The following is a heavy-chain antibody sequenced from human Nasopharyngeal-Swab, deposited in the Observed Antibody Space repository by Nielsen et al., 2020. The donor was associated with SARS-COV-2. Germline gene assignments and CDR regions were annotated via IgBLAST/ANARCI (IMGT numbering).Heavy chain of an antibody. J-gene: IGHJ3*02. CDR3: YGGCDAFDI. V-gene: IGHV3-30*03. CDR2: ISYDGSNK. Sequence: VRQAPGKGLEWVAVISYDGSNKYYADSVKGRFTISRDNSKNTLYLQMNSLRAEDTAVYYCYGGCDAFDIWGQGTMVTVSS. D-gene: IGHD4-23*01.